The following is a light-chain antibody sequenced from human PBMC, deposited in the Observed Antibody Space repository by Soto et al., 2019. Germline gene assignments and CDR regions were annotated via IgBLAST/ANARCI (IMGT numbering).Light chain of an antibody. J-gene: IGLJ2*01. CDR1: SSDVGAYNY. CDR2: EVT. V-gene: IGLV2-14*01. Sequence: QSVLTQPASVSGSLGQSITISCTGTSSDVGAYNYVSWYQQHPDKAPKLLIFEVTNRPSGVSGRFSGSKSGITASLSISGLQPEDEADYYCTSYSNSSPVLFGGGTKLTVL. CDR3: TSYSNSSPVL.